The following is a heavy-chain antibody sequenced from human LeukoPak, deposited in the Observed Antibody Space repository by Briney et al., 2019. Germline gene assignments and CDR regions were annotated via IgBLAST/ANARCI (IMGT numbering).Heavy chain of an antibody. V-gene: IGHV4-59*01. CDR2: IYYSGST. J-gene: IGHJ3*02. Sequence: SETLSLTCTVSGGSISSYYWSWIRQPPGKGLEWIGYIYYSGSTNYNPSLKSRVTISVDTSKNQFSLKLSSVTAADTAVYYCARALGYRDAFDIWGQGTMVTVSS. CDR3: ARALGYRDAFDI. CDR1: GGSISSYY. D-gene: IGHD5-18*01.